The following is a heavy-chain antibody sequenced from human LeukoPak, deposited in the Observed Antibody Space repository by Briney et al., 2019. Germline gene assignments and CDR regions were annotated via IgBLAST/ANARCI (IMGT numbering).Heavy chain of an antibody. V-gene: IGHV1-2*02. CDR2: INPNSGGT. CDR3: ARDDSSGFLIDY. D-gene: IGHD3-22*01. Sequence: ASVKVSCKASGYTFTGYYMHWVRQAPGQGLEWMGWINPNSGGTNYAQKFQGRVTMTRDTSISTAYMELSRLRSDDTAVYYCARDDSSGFLIDYRGQGTLVTVSS. J-gene: IGHJ4*02. CDR1: GYTFTGYY.